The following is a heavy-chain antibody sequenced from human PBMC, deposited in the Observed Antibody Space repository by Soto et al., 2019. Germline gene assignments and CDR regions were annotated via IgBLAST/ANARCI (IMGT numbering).Heavy chain of an antibody. V-gene: IGHV4-39*01. D-gene: IGHD3-10*02. CDR3: AAGVRGARGWFDP. Sequence: SETLSLTCTVSGGSISSSRGHWGWIRQPPGKGLEWIASIKYSGTTFYNPSLKSRVTLSVDTSKNQFALKLSSVTAADTAMYYCAAGVRGARGWFDPWGQGTLVTV. J-gene: IGHJ5*02. CDR1: GGSISSSRGH. CDR2: IKYSGTT.